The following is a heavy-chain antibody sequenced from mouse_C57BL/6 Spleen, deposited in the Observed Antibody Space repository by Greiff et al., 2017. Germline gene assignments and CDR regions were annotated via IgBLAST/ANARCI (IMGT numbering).Heavy chain of an antibody. J-gene: IGHJ4*01. V-gene: IGHV1-69*01. CDR1: GYTFTSYW. Sequence: QVQLQQPGAELVTPGASVKLSCKASGYTFTSYWITWVQQRPGQGLEWIGEIDPSDSHTNYNQKFKGKSTLTVDKSSSTVYMQLSSLASEDSTVYYCARGYYDHHAMDYWGQGTSVTVSS. CDR2: IDPSDSHT. D-gene: IGHD1-1*01. CDR3: ARGYYDHHAMDY.